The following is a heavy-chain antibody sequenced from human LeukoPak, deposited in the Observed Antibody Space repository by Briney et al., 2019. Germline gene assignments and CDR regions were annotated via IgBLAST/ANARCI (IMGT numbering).Heavy chain of an antibody. Sequence: ASVTVSCKASGYTFTSYDFNWVRQATGQRPEWMGWMSPNSGDTGYAQKFQDRVTMTRNTSISTAYMELSSLRSDDTAVYYCAGSLTTVTLHPIGYYGMDVWGQGTTVTVSS. CDR1: GYTFTSYD. D-gene: IGHD4-17*01. CDR2: MSPNSGDT. V-gene: IGHV1-8*01. J-gene: IGHJ6*02. CDR3: AGSLTTVTLHPIGYYGMDV.